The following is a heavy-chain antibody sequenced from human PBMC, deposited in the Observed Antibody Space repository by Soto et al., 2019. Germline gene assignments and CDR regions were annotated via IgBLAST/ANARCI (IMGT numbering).Heavy chain of an antibody. J-gene: IGHJ5*02. Sequence: SETLSLPCTVSGGSISSSSYYWGWIRQPPGKGLEWIGSIYYSGSTYYNPSLKSRVTISVDTSKNQFSLKLSSVTAADTAVYYCASWHGGYDWRFAPWGQGTLVTVSS. CDR2: IYYSGST. CDR1: GGSISSSSYY. CDR3: ASWHGGYDWRFAP. D-gene: IGHD5-12*01. V-gene: IGHV4-39*01.